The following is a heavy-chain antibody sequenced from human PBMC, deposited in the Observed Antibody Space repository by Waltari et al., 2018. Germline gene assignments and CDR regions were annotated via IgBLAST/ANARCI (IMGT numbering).Heavy chain of an antibody. CDR2: INPTSGGT. V-gene: IGHV1-2*04. CDR3: ARDYYDSSGYYFFDY. CDR1: GYTFTGYY. J-gene: IGHJ4*02. D-gene: IGHD3-22*01. Sequence: QVQLVQSGAEVKKPGASVKVSCKASGYTFTGYYMHWVRQAPGQGLEWMGWINPTSGGTNDAQKFQGWVTMTRDTSISTAYMELSRLRSDDTAVYYCARDYYDSSGYYFFDYWGQGTLVTVSS.